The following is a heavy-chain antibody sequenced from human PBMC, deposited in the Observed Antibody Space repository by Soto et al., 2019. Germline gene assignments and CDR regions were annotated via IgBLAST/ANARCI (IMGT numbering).Heavy chain of an antibody. CDR2: ISHSGST. CDR3: ARRYCSSTSCLAGFDP. J-gene: IGHJ5*02. V-gene: IGHV4-34*01. CDR1: GGSFSGDH. Sequence: QVQLQQWGAGLLKSSETLSLTCAVYGGSFSGDHGSWIRQPPGKGLEWMGAISHSGSTNYNPSLQSRVTISVDTSKKQISLKVNSVTAADTAVYYCARRYCSSTSCLAGFDPWGRGTLVTVSS. D-gene: IGHD2-2*01.